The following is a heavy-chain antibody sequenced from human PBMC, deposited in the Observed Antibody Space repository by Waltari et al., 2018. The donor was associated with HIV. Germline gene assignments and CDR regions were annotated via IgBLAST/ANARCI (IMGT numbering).Heavy chain of an antibody. V-gene: IGHV3-21*02. CDR2: ISSSGSFI. J-gene: IGHJ5*02. Sequence: EVQLVDSGGGLVKPGGSLRLPCAAAGFPFSDHRLNRVRQSPGKGLEWVSSISSSGSFIYYADSVKGRFTISRDNAQNSMYLQMNNLRADDSAMYYCARDSRGTSWSLNWFDPWGQGTLVTVSS. CDR1: GFPFSDHR. CDR3: ARDSRGTSWSLNWFDP. D-gene: IGHD6-13*01.